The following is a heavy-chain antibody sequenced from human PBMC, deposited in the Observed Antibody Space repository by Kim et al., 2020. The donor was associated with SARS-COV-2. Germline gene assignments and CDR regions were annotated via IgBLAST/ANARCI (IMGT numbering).Heavy chain of an antibody. J-gene: IGHJ5*02. CDR1: GFTFSSYD. CDR2: IGTAGDT. Sequence: GGSLRLSCAASGFTFSSYDMHWVRQATGKGLEWVSAIGTAGDTYYPGSVKGRFTISRENAKNSLYLQMNSLRAGDTAVYYCARGSSSWYGGWFDPWGQGTLVTVSS. CDR3: ARGSSSWYGGWFDP. V-gene: IGHV3-13*01. D-gene: IGHD6-13*01.